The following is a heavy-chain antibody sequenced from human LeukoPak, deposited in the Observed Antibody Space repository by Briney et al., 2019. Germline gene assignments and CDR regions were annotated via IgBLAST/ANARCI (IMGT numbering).Heavy chain of an antibody. D-gene: IGHD2-15*01. CDR3: ASYSSYYYYYGMDV. V-gene: IGHV1-8*01. CDR2: MNPNSGNT. CDR1: GYTFTSYD. J-gene: IGHJ6*02. Sequence: ASVKVSYKASGYTFTSYDINWVRQATGQGLEWMGWMNPNSGNTGYAQKFQGRVTTTRNTSISTAYMELSSLRSEDTAVYYCASYSSYYYYYGMDVWGQGTTVTVSS.